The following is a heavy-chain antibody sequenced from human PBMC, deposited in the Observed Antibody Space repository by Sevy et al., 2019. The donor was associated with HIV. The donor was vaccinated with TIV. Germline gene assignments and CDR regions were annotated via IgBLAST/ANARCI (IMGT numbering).Heavy chain of an antibody. Sequence: SETLSLTCTVSGGSISAYYWSWLRQPPGKGLECIGDIYYTGSTYYNPSLKSRVTISVDTSKNQFSLNLRSVTAVDTAVYYCARAPPVRSGDDSLNWLDPWGQGILVTVSS. J-gene: IGHJ5*02. D-gene: IGHD5-12*01. CDR3: ARAPPVRSGDDSLNWLDP. V-gene: IGHV4-59*12. CDR1: GGSISAYY. CDR2: IYYTGST.